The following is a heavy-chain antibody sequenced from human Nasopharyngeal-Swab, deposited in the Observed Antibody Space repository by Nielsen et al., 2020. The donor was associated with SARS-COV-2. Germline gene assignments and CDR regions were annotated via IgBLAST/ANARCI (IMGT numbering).Heavy chain of an antibody. V-gene: IGHV3-48*04. CDR3: ARAGTDY. D-gene: IGHD1-1*01. Sequence: GESLKISCAASGFTFSSYSMNWVRQAPGKGLEWVSYISSSSSTIYYADSVKGRFTISRDNAKNSLYLQMNSLRAEDTAVYYCARAGTDYWGQGTLVTVFS. CDR2: ISSSSSTI. J-gene: IGHJ4*02. CDR1: GFTFSSYS.